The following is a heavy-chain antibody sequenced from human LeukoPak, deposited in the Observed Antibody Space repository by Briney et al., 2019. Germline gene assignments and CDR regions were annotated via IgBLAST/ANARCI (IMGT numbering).Heavy chain of an antibody. V-gene: IGHV3-66*01. CDR3: ARWGAIGYFDY. CDR2: IFSGGGT. J-gene: IGHJ4*02. D-gene: IGHD3-16*01. CDR1: GFTVSSNY. Sequence: QTGGSLRLSCAASGFTVSSNYMSWVRQAPGKGLEYVSVIFSGGGTYYADSVKGRFTISRDNSKNTLYLQMNSLRAEDTAVYYCARWGAIGYFDYWGQGTLVTVSS.